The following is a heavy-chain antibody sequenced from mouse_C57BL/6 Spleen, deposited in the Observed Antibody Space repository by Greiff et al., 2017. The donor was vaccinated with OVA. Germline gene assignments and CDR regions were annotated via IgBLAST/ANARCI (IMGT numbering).Heavy chain of an antibody. Sequence: VQLQQSGPELVKPGASVKISCKASGYTFTDYYMNWVKQSHGTSLEWIGDINTNNGGTSYNQKFKGQVTLTVDKSSSTAYMELRSLTAEDSAVYYWARGTTVVADDWGKGTTLTVSS. CDR3: ARGTTVVADD. CDR1: GYTFTDYY. D-gene: IGHD1-1*01. V-gene: IGHV1-26*01. CDR2: INTNNGGT. J-gene: IGHJ2*01.